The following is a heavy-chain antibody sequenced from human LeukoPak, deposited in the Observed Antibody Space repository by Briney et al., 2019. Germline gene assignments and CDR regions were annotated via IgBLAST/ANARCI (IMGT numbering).Heavy chain of an antibody. J-gene: IGHJ5*02. CDR3: ARGGASGSYLHWFDP. CDR2: ISYDGSNK. Sequence: PGRSLRLSCAASGFTFSSYAMHWVRQAPGKGLEWVAVISYDGSNKYYADSVKGRFTISRDNSKNTLYLQMNSLRAEDTAVYYCARGGASGSYLHWFDPWGQGTLVSVSS. D-gene: IGHD3-10*01. V-gene: IGHV3-30-3*01. CDR1: GFTFSSYA.